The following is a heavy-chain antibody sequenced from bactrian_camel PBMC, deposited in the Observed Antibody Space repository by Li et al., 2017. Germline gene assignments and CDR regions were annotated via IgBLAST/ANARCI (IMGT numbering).Heavy chain of an antibody. D-gene: IGHD2*01. CDR2: IVFRGYTT. J-gene: IGHJ6*01. Sequence: HVQLVESGGGSVQTGGSLRLSCTASKDIYSANTLGWFRQAPGKEREGVAGIVFRGYTTYYSDSTKGRFTISQDYANNNVYLQMNLLRPEDTAMYYCAARGPYCYTKLSVRDFTYWGQGTQVTVS. CDR3: AARGPYCYTKLSVRDFTY. V-gene: IGHV3S54*01. CDR1: KDIYSANT.